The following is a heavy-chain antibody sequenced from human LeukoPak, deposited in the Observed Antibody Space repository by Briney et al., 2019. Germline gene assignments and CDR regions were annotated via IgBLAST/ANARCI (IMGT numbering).Heavy chain of an antibody. Sequence: PGRSLRLSCAASGFTFSSYGMHWVRQAPGKGLEWVAVISYDGSNKYYADSVKGRFTISRDNSKNTLYLQMNSLRAEDTAVYYCAKDLAASSSYYYGIDVWGQGTTVTVSS. CDR2: ISYDGSNK. CDR1: GFTFSSYG. V-gene: IGHV3-30*18. D-gene: IGHD6-13*01. CDR3: AKDLAASSSYYYGIDV. J-gene: IGHJ6*02.